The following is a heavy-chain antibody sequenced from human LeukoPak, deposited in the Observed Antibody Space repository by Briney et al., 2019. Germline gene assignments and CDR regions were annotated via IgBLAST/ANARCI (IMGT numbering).Heavy chain of an antibody. V-gene: IGHV1-8*01. D-gene: IGHD3-10*01. CDR2: MNPNSSNT. CDR3: AMRNGSGSLYFDY. CDR1: GYTFTSYD. Sequence: ASVKVSCKASGYTFTSYDINWVRQATGQGREWMEWMNPNSSNTGYAQKFQGRVSMTRNTSINTAYMELSSLRSEDTAVYSCAMRNGSGSLYFDYWGQGTLVTVSS. J-gene: IGHJ4*02.